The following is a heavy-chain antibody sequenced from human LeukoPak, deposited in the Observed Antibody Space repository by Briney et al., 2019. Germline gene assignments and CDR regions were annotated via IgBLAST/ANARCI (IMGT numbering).Heavy chain of an antibody. CDR2: INPSGGST. D-gene: IGHD2-21*01. CDR3: ARGAIPYYFDY. Sequence: ASVKVSCKASGYTFTSYYMHWVRQAPGQGLEWMAIINPSGGSTSYAQKFQGRVTMARDTSTSTVYMELSSLRSEDTAVYYCARGAIPYYFDYWGQGTLVTVSS. V-gene: IGHV1-46*01. J-gene: IGHJ4*02. CDR1: GYTFTSYY.